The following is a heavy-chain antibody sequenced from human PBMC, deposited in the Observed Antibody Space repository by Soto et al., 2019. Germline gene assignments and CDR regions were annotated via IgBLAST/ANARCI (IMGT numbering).Heavy chain of an antibody. V-gene: IGHV1-18*01. CDR2: ISAYNGNT. Sequence: QVQLVQSGAEVKKPGASVKVSCKASGYTFTSYHITWVRQAPGQGLEWMGWISAYNGNTNYAQKLPGRVTMTTDTSTSTPYLELSSLRSDGTAVYYCARDSPPPREWGQGTLVTVSS. CDR1: GYTFTSYH. J-gene: IGHJ4*02. CDR3: ARDSPPPRE.